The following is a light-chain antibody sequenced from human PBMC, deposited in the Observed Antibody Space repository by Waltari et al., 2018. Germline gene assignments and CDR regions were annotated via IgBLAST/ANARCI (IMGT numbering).Light chain of an antibody. CDR2: EAT. V-gene: IGLV2-14*02. CDR3: SSYASSNFLV. Sequence: CYQQNPGKAPKHFIMEATKRPSGVSIRFSGSTSGNTASLTISGLQAEDEADYYCSSYASSNFLVFGGGTTVTVL. J-gene: IGLJ3*02.